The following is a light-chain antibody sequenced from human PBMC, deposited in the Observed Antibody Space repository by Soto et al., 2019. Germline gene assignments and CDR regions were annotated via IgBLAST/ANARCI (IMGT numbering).Light chain of an antibody. J-gene: IGKJ2*01. CDR1: QSVLYSSNNKNY. Sequence: DIVMTQSPDSLAVSLGERATINCKSSQSVLYSSNNKNYLAWYQQKPGQPPKLLIYWAFTRESGVPDRFSGSGFGTDFTLTISSLKAEDVAVYYCQKYYSTPYTFGQGTKLEIK. V-gene: IGKV4-1*01. CDR3: QKYYSTPYT. CDR2: WAF.